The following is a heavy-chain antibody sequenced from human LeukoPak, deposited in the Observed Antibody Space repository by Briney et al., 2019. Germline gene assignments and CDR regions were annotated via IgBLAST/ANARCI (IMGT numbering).Heavy chain of an antibody. J-gene: IGHJ6*02. D-gene: IGHD6-6*01. CDR2: IWYDGSNK. Sequence: GGSLRLSCAASGFTFSSYGMPWVRQAPGKGLEWVAVIWYDGSNKYYADSVKGRFTISRDNSKNTLYLQMNSLRAEDTAVYYCAAGCGSSSTYYYGMDVWGQGTTVTVSS. CDR1: GFTFSSYG. CDR3: AAGCGSSSTYYYGMDV. V-gene: IGHV3-33*01.